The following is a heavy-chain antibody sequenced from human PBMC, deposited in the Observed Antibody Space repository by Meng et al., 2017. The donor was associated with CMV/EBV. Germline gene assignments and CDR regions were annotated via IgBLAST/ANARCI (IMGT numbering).Heavy chain of an antibody. CDR2: INTANGAT. J-gene: IGHJ4*02. D-gene: IGHD3-16*01. V-gene: IGHV1-18*01. Sequence: ASVKVSCKGSGYYFNAFGISWMRQAPGQGLEWMGWINTANGATRYAQRFQGRVTMTTDKSTATSYMELRSLTSDDTAVYYCARRRGVYHFLEGGGDAYFDYWGQGTPVTVSS. CDR1: GYYFNAFG. CDR3: ARRRGVYHFLEGGGDAYFDY.